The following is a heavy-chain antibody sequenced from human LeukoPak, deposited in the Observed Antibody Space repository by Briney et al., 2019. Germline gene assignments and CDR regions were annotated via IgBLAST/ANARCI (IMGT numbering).Heavy chain of an antibody. Sequence: GGSLRLSCAASGFTFSSYVMHWVRQAPGKGLEWVAIISYDGSNEYYADSVKGRFTISRDNSKNTLYLQMTSLRAEDTAVYYCAKDLVTGSLDYWGQGTLVTVSS. D-gene: IGHD3-10*01. J-gene: IGHJ4*02. CDR2: ISYDGSNE. V-gene: IGHV3-30*04. CDR3: AKDLVTGSLDY. CDR1: GFTFSSYV.